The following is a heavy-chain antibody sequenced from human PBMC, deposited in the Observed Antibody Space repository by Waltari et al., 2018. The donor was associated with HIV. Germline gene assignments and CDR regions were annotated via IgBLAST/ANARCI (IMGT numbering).Heavy chain of an antibody. V-gene: IGHV3-21*01. CDR1: GFTFSGYS. Sequence: EVQLVESGGGLVKPGGSLRLSCAASGFTFSGYSMNWVRQAPGKGLEWVSSISSRSSYIYYADSVKGRFTISRDNAKNSLYLQMNSLRAEDTAVYYCARGYYYDTTEGWFDPWGQGTLVTVSS. CDR3: ARGYYYDTTEGWFDP. D-gene: IGHD3-22*01. J-gene: IGHJ5*02. CDR2: ISSRSSYI.